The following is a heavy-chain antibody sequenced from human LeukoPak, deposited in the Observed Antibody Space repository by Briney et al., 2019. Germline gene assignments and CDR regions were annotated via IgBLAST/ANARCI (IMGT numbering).Heavy chain of an antibody. CDR3: ARVNDIAVVAAAAPHFEY. D-gene: IGHD2-15*01. CDR1: GYTFISYG. CDR2: ISAYKGDT. J-gene: IGHJ4*02. Sequence: ASVKVSCKPSGYTFISYGISWVRQAPGQGLEWVGRISAYKGDTDYAQKFQGRVAMTTDTSTNTVYMELRSLRSDDTAVYYCARVNDIAVVAAAAPHFEYWGQGTLVTVSS. V-gene: IGHV1-18*01.